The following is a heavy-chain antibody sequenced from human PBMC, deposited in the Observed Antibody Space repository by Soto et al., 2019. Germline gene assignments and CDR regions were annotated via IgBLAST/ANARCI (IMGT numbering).Heavy chain of an antibody. CDR3: ARDRANYCSGGSCYVDWDH. CDR1: GGTFSSYA. D-gene: IGHD2-15*01. V-gene: IGHV1-69*13. CDR2: IIPIFGTA. J-gene: IGHJ4*02. Sequence: GASVKVSCKASGGTFSSYAISWVRQAPGQGLEWMGGIIPIFGTANYAQKFQGRVTITADESTSTAYMELSSLRSEDTAVYYCARDRANYCSGGSCYVDWDHWGQGTLVTVSS.